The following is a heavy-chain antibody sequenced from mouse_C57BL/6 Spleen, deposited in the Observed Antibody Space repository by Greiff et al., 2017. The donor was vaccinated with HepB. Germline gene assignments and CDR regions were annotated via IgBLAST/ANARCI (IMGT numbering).Heavy chain of an antibody. CDR3: TTLLTTGPMDY. Sequence: VQLQQSGAELVRPGASVKLSCTASGFNIKDDYMHWVKQRPGQGLEWIGWIDPENGDTEYASKFQGKATITADTSSNTAYLQLSSLTSEDTAVYYCTTLLTTGPMDYWGQGTSVTVSS. CDR1: GFNIKDDY. CDR2: IDPENGDT. V-gene: IGHV14-4*01. J-gene: IGHJ4*01. D-gene: IGHD1-1*01.